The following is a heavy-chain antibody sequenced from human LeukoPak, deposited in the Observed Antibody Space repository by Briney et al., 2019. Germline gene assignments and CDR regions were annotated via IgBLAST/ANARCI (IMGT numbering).Heavy chain of an antibody. J-gene: IGHJ4*02. D-gene: IGHD3-22*01. CDR2: INPNSGGT. CDR1: GYTFTGYY. CDR3: GRDRNYQDSSGRPGY. Sequence: ASVKVSCKASGYTFTGYYMHWVRQAPGQGLGWMGWINPNSGGTKYAQKFQGRITMTRDTSISTAYMELSRLRSDDTAVYYCGRDRNYQDSSGRPGYWGQGTLVTVPS. V-gene: IGHV1-2*02.